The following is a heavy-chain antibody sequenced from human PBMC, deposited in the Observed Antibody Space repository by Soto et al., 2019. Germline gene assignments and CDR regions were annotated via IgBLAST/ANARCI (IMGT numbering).Heavy chain of an antibody. Sequence: QVQLQESGPGLVKPSETLSLTCTVSGGSISSYFWSWIRQPPGKGLEWIGYIYYTGSTNYNPSVKSRVTISVDTSKNQFSLQLSSVTAADTAVYYCAKFNWYFDLWGRGTLVTVSS. V-gene: IGHV4-59*01. CDR1: GGSISSYF. J-gene: IGHJ2*01. CDR3: AKFNWYFDL. CDR2: IYYTGST.